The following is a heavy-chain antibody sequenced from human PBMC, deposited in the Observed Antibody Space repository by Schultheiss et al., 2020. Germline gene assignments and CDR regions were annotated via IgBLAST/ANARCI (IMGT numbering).Heavy chain of an antibody. J-gene: IGHJ4*02. CDR1: GYSISSGYY. D-gene: IGHD2-21*02. CDR3: ARDTIGQSVRWGLDY. Sequence: SETLSLTCTAYGYSISSGYYWAWIRQSPGKELEWIGAIHHSGHTYYRPSLKSRLTISIDTSRNQFSLTLSSVTAADTALYYCARDTIGQSVRWGLDYWGQGALVTVYS. CDR2: IHHSGHT. V-gene: IGHV4-38-2*02.